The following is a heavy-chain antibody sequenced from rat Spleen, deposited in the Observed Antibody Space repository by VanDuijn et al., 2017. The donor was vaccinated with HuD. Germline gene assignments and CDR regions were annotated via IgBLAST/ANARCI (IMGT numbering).Heavy chain of an antibody. CDR3: AKQGTGTYWHFDF. CDR2: ISTGGDNT. Sequence: EVQLVESGGGLVQPGRSLKLSYAASGFTFSNYYMAWVRQAPTKGLEWVAYISTGGDNTYYRDSVKGRFTISRDTAQNILYLQMDSLGSEDTATYYCAKQGTGTYWHFDFWGPGTMVTVSS. D-gene: IGHD5-1*01. V-gene: IGHV5-25*01. CDR1: GFTFSNYY. J-gene: IGHJ1*01.